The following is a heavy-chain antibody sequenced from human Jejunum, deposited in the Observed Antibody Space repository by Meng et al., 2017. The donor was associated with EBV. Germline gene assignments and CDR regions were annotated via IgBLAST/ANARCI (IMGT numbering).Heavy chain of an antibody. CDR1: GLTFCSYS. CDR3: AKSRTGHYGNCGS. D-gene: IGHD3-10*01. CDR2: ISVSGGST. J-gene: IGHJ4*02. V-gene: IGHV3-23*01. Sequence: LEYGGGLVPSGVSLRISGAPFGLTFCSYSMGWVRQARGKGLRWVSGISVSGGSTHYADSVKGRLTISRDNSKSTLHLQMNSLRAEDTAIYYCAKSRTGHYGNCGSWGQGTLVTVSS.